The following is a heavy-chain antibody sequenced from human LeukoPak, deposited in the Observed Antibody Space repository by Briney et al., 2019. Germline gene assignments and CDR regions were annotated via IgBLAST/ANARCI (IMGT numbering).Heavy chain of an antibody. D-gene: IGHD3-10*01. V-gene: IGHV5-51*01. CDR1: GYRFSSYW. CDR2: IYHGDSDT. J-gene: IGHJ4*02. Sequence: KPGESLKISCKGSGYRFSSYWIGWVRQMPGKGLEWMGIIYHGDSDTRYSPSFQGLVTISADKSISTAYLQWSSLKASDTAMYFCARRDGSGSPHFDYWGQGTLVTVSS. CDR3: ARRDGSGSPHFDY.